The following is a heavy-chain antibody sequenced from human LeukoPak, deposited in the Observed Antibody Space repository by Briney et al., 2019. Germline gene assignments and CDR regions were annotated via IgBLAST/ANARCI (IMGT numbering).Heavy chain of an antibody. CDR3: ARTSLSSGWLGDAFDI. J-gene: IGHJ3*02. CDR2: INHSGST. D-gene: IGHD6-19*01. Sequence: HSETLSLTCAVYGGSFSGNYWSWIRQPPGKGLEWIGEINHSGSTNYNPSLKSRVTISVDTSKNQFSLKLSSVTAADTAVYYCARTSLSSGWLGDAFDIWGQGTMVTVSS. V-gene: IGHV4-34*01. CDR1: GGSFSGNY.